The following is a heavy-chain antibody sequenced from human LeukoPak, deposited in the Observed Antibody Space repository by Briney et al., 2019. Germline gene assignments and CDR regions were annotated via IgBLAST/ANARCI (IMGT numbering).Heavy chain of an antibody. CDR2: INPNSGGT. Sequence: GASVKVSCKASGYTFTGYYMHWVRQAPGQGLEWMGWINPNSGGTSYAQKFQGRVTMTRDTSISTAYMELSRLRSDDTAVYYCARRHLDGYKDYWGQGTLVTVSS. CDR3: ARRHLDGYKDY. V-gene: IGHV1-2*02. D-gene: IGHD5-24*01. J-gene: IGHJ4*02. CDR1: GYTFTGYY.